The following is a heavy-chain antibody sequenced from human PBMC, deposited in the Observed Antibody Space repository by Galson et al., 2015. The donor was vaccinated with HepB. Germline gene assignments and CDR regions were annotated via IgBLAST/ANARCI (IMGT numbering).Heavy chain of an antibody. J-gene: IGHJ4*02. CDR3: VKGPLYYYGSGTYFDY. V-gene: IGHV3-64D*06. CDR2: ISSGGGSI. Sequence: SLRLSCAVSGFTFSTFAMHWVRQAAGKGLEYVSAISSGGGSIYYADSVRGRFTISRDDSKDTLYLQMSSLRPEDTAVYYCVKGPLYYYGSGTYFDYWGQGALVTVSS. D-gene: IGHD3-10*01. CDR1: GFTFSTFA.